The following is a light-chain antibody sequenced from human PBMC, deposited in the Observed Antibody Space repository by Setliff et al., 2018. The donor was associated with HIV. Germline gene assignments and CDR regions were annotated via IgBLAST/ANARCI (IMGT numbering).Light chain of an antibody. J-gene: IGLJ2*01. Sequence: QSALTQPASVSGSPGQSITISCTGTSSDVGGYNYVSWYQQYPGKAPKLMIYDVSKRPSGVSNRFSGSKSGNTASLTISGLQAEDEADYYCGSYTSSSTLVFGGGTKGTVL. CDR3: GSYTSSSTLV. CDR2: DVS. CDR1: SSDVGGYNY. V-gene: IGLV2-14*03.